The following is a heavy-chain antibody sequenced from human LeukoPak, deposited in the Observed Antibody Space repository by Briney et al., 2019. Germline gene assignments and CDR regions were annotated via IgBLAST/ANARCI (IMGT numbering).Heavy chain of an antibody. CDR3: ARVQAIVQNFDY. V-gene: IGHV3-66*01. D-gene: IGHD2-15*01. CDR1: GFTVNSAY. J-gene: IGHJ4*02. Sequence: PGGSLRLSCAASGFTVNSAYMTWVRLAPRKGLEWVSVIYTGGDTYYADSVKGRFTISRDNSRNTVYLQMNSLRAEDTAVYYCARVQAIVQNFDYWGQGTLVTVSS. CDR2: IYTGGDT.